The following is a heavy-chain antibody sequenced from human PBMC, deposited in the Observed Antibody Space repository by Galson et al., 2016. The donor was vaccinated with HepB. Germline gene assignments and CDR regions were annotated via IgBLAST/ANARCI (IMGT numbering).Heavy chain of an antibody. D-gene: IGHD3-10*01. J-gene: IGHJ4*02. CDR2: ISSASATI. Sequence: SLRLSCAASGMTFSDSYMSWIRQPPGRGLEWAAYISSASATISYADSVRGRFTISRDNRRSLLFLEMNSLRAEDTALYYCANDQKPRGFDYWGQGTLVTVSS. CDR3: ANDQKPRGFDY. CDR1: GMTFSDSY. V-gene: IGHV3-11*01.